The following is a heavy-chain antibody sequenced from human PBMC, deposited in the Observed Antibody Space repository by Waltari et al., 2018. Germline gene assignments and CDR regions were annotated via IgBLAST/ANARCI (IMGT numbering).Heavy chain of an antibody. CDR2: IIPILGIA. V-gene: IGHV1-69*02. CDR3: ASMGYSSSWWDDAFDI. J-gene: IGHJ3*02. Sequence: QVQLVQSGAEVKKPGSSVKVSCKASGGTFSSYTISWVRQAPGQGLEWMGRIIPILGIANYAQKFQGRVTITADKSTSTAYMELSSLRSEDTAVYYCASMGYSSSWWDDAFDIWGQGTMVTVSS. D-gene: IGHD6-13*01. CDR1: GGTFSSYT.